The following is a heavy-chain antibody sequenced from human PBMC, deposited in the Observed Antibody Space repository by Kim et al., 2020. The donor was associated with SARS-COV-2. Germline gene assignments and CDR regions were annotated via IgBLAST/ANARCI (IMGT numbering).Heavy chain of an antibody. Sequence: LKSRVTISVDTSKSQFSLKLSSVTAADTAVYYCARYCSGGSRKPNDAFDIWGQGTMVTVSS. D-gene: IGHD2-15*01. V-gene: IGHV4-59*10. CDR3: ARYCSGGSRKPNDAFDI. J-gene: IGHJ3*02.